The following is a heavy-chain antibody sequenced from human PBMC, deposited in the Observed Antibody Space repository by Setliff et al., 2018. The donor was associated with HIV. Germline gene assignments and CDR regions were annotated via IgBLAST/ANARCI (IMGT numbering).Heavy chain of an antibody. Sequence: SETLSLTCSVSGGSMSPYYWSWIRQPAGKGLEWIGRLYPSGSTIYNPSLRSRVTLSVDTSKNQFPLKLSSVTAADTAVYYCARVFPPIRGAPFGVPPGVFDIWGQGSMVTVSS. J-gene: IGHJ3*02. CDR1: GGSMSPYY. D-gene: IGHD2-8*01. CDR2: LYPSGST. CDR3: ARVFPPIRGAPFGVPPGVFDI. V-gene: IGHV4-4*07.